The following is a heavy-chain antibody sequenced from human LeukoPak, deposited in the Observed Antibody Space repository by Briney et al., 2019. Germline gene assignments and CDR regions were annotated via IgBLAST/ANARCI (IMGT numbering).Heavy chain of an antibody. CDR2: ISSSSSYI. V-gene: IGHV3-21*01. CDR3: ARDYAFGVAGTFGY. Sequence: AGSLRLSCAASGFTFSSYSMNWVRQAPGKGLEWVSSISSSSSYIYYADSVKGRFTISRDNAKNSLYLQMNSLRAEDTAVYYCARDYAFGVAGTFGYWGQGTLVTVSS. J-gene: IGHJ4*02. D-gene: IGHD6-19*01. CDR1: GFTFSSYS.